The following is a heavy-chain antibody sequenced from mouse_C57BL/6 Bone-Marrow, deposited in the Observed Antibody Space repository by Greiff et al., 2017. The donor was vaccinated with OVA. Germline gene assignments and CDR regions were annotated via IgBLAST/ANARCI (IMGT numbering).Heavy chain of an antibody. Sequence: EVKLMESGGGLVKLGGSLKLSCAASGFTFSDYGMHWVRQAPEKGLEWVAYISSGSSTIYYADTVKGRFTISRDNAKNTLFLQMTSLRSEDTAMYYCARRRDYYGSSYGWYFDVWGTGTTVTVSS. CDR2: ISSGSSTI. CDR1: GFTFSDYG. V-gene: IGHV5-17*01. J-gene: IGHJ1*03. D-gene: IGHD1-1*01. CDR3: ARRRDYYGSSYGWYFDV.